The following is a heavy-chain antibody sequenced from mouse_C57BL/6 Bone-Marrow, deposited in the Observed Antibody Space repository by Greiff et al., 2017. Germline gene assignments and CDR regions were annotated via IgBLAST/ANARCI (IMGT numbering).Heavy chain of an antibody. CDR2: IRNKANNHAT. D-gene: IGHD1-1*01. Sequence: EVKVEESGGGLVQPGGSMKLSCAASGFTFSDAWMDWVRQSPEKGLEWVAEIRNKANNHATYYAESVKGRFTISRDDSKSSVYLQMNSLRAEDTGIYYCNRHGSFYYFDYWGQGTTLTVSS. J-gene: IGHJ2*01. V-gene: IGHV6-6*01. CDR1: GFTFSDAW. CDR3: NRHGSFYYFDY.